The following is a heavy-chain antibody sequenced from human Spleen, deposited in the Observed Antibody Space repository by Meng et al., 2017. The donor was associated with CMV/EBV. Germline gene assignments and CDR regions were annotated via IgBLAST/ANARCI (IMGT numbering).Heavy chain of an antibody. CDR3: ARAMRIAARPSEVDYYYGMDV. V-gene: IGHV1-2*02. D-gene: IGHD6-6*01. J-gene: IGHJ6*02. CDR2: INPNSGGT. CDR1: GYTFTSFG. Sequence: ASVKVSCKTSGYTFTSFGINWVRRAPGQGLEWMGWINPNSGGTNYAQKFQGRVTMTRDTSISTAYMELSRLRSADTAADYCARAMRIAARPSEVDYYYGMDVWGQGTTVTVSS.